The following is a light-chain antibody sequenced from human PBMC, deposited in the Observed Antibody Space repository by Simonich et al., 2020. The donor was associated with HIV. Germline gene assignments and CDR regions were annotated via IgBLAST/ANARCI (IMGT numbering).Light chain of an antibody. CDR1: SSDVGGCNY. Sequence: QSALTQPASVSGSPGQSITISCTGTSSDVGGCNYVSWYQKHPGKAPKLMIYDVSKRPAGVSNRFSGSKSGNTASLTISGLQAEDEADYYCSSYTSSSTLVFGGGTKLTVL. J-gene: IGLJ3*02. CDR3: SSYTSSSTLV. V-gene: IGLV2-14*01. CDR2: DVS.